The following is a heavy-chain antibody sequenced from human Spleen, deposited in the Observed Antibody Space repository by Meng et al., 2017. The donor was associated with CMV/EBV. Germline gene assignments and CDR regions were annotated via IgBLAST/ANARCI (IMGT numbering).Heavy chain of an antibody. CDR2: IYYSGST. D-gene: IGHD6-19*01. J-gene: IGHJ5*01. CDR1: GVSISSGGYF. V-gene: IGHV4-31*03. CDR3: ARQVAGSWDS. Sequence: SETLSLTCTVSGVSISSGGYFWSWIRQHPGKGLEWIGYIYYSGSTYYNPSLKSRVTISIDTSKNQFSLKLSSVTAADTAVFYCARQVAGSWDSWGRGTLVTVSS.